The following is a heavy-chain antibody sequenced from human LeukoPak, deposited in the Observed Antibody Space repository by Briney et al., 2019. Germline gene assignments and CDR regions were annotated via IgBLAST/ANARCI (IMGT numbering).Heavy chain of an antibody. J-gene: IGHJ3*02. CDR2: LDPENGET. Sequence: ASVTVSCKVAGYTLTELCMHWERQARGKGLEEMGLLDPENGETIYAQKFQGRVTITERTSTDTAYMELSSLRSEATAVYYCATSRPTTGTTWPHPDAFDIWGQGTMVTVSS. V-gene: IGHV1-24*01. CDR1: GYTLTELC. D-gene: IGHD1-1*01. CDR3: ATSRPTTGTTWPHPDAFDI.